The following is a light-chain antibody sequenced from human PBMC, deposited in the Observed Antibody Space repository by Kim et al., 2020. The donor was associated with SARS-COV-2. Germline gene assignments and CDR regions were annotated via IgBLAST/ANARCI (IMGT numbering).Light chain of an antibody. CDR3: QVWDSTSHHPS. V-gene: IGLV3-21*04. CDR2: YYG. J-gene: IGLJ3*02. Sequence: KTAGIPGGGHNSGCGGVRWYQRIPGQALVLVIYYYGDRPSGIPERFSGSKSGNTATLTISRVEAGDEADYYCQVWDSTSHHPSFGGGTKVTVL. CDR1: NSGCGG.